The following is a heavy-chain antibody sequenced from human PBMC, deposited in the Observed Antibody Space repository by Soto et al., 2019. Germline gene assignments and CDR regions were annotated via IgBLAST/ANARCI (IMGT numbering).Heavy chain of an antibody. CDR2: IRSKANSYAT. J-gene: IGHJ3*02. D-gene: IGHD2-15*01. CDR3: TRPISLGYCSGGSCPTRTFDI. CDR1: GFTFSGSA. V-gene: IGHV3-73*01. Sequence: EVQLVESGGGLVQPGGSLKLSCAASGFTFSGSAMHWVRQASGKGLEWVGRIRSKANSYATAYAASVKGRFTISRDDSKNRAYLQMNSMKTEDTAVYYCTRPISLGYCSGGSCPTRTFDIWGQGTMVTVSS.